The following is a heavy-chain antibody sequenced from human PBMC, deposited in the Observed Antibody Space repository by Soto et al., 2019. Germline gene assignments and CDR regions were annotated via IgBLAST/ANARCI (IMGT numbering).Heavy chain of an antibody. J-gene: IGHJ4*02. D-gene: IGHD3-22*01. CDR3: ARASLVVEGRFDY. CDR1: GFSFSDYY. V-gene: IGHV3-11*06. CDR2: ISSTATYT. Sequence: QVQLVESGGGLVKPGGSLRLSCAASGFSFSDYYMNWIRQAPGKGLEWLSYISSTATYTNYADSVRGRFTISRDSAKNSLSLDMNGLRAEDTAVYYCARASLVVEGRFDYWGQGTLVTVSS.